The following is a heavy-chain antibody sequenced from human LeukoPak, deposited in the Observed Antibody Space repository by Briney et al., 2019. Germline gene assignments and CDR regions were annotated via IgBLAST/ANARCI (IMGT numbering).Heavy chain of an antibody. V-gene: IGHV4-34*01. D-gene: IGHD3-22*01. Sequence: SSETLSLTCAIYGGSFSGYYWSWIRQPPGKGLEWIGEINHSGSTNYNPSLKSRVTISVDTSKNQFSLKLSSVTAADTAVYYCASGQYDSSGYYYYFDYWGQGTLVTVSS. CDR2: INHSGST. CDR1: GGSFSGYY. CDR3: ASGQYDSSGYYYYFDY. J-gene: IGHJ4*02.